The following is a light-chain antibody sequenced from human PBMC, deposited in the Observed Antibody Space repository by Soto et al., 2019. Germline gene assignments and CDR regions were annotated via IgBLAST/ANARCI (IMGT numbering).Light chain of an antibody. J-gene: IGKJ1*01. CDR3: QHYNRWPWT. V-gene: IGKV3-15*01. Sequence: VLTQSPDTLSVSPGETVTLSCRARQSIRYDLDWYQQKPGQAPRLLIYGASTRATDIPATFSGSGSETEFTLTINSLQSEDLGVYYCQHYNRWPWTCGQGTKVE. CDR1: QSIRYD. CDR2: GAS.